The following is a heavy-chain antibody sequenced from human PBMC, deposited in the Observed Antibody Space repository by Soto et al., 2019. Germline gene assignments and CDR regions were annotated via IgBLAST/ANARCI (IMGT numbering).Heavy chain of an antibody. CDR3: AHRRTGYFDY. J-gene: IGHJ4*02. Sequence: QITLKESGPTLVKPTQTLTLTCTFSGFSLSTSGVGLGWIRQPPGKALEWLALIYWDDDKSYSPSLKSRLTITKDTSKNQVVLRMTNMDPVDTATYYCAHRRTGYFDYWGQGTLVTVSS. V-gene: IGHV2-5*02. CDR1: GFSLSTSGVG. D-gene: IGHD3-10*01. CDR2: IYWDDDK.